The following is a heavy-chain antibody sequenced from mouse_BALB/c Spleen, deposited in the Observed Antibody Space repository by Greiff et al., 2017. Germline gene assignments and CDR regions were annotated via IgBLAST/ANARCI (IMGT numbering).Heavy chain of an antibody. D-gene: IGHD1-1*01. CDR1: GYTFSSYW. CDR2: ILPGSGST. Sequence: VQRVESGAELMKPGASVKISCKATGYTFSSYWIEWVKQRPGHGLEWIGEILPGSGSTNYNEKFKGKATFTADTSSNTAYMQLSSLTSEDSAVYYCARREGLRRGYFDVWGAGTTVTVSS. CDR3: ARREGLRRGYFDV. V-gene: IGHV1-9*01. J-gene: IGHJ1*01.